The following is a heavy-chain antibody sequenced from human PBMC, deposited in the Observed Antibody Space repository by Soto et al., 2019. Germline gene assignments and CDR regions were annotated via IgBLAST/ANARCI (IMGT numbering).Heavy chain of an antibody. CDR3: AKVGPESIAARPRALNAFDI. J-gene: IGHJ3*02. CDR1: GVTVSSYA. Sequence: PGGSLRLACGASGVTVSSYAMSGGRQAPGKGLEWVSAISGSGGSTYYADSVKGRFTISRDNSKNTLYLQMNSLRAEDTAVYYCAKVGPESIAARPRALNAFDIWRQGTMVTVSS. D-gene: IGHD6-6*01. V-gene: IGHV3-23*01. CDR2: ISGSGGST.